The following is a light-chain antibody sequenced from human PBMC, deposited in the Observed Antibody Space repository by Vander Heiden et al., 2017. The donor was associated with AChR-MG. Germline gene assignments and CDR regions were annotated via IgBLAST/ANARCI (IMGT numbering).Light chain of an antibody. V-gene: IGLV2-23*03. CDR3: SSYAGSTTFYAF. Sequence: QFALTQPASVSGSPGQSITISCTGASSDVGTSNLVFWYHQRPDKAPQRIIDEGTKRPSGISSRFSGTRSGNTASLTISGLQAEDEADYYCSSYAGSTTFYAFVGGGTKLTVL. J-gene: IGLJ2*01. CDR2: EGT. CDR1: SSDVGTSNL.